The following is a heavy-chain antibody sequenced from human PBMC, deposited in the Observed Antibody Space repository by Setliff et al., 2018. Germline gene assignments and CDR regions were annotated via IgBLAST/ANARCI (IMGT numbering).Heavy chain of an antibody. CDR3: ARPLEESFGGVRDSDAFDV. Sequence: LSLTCTVSGGSISSSCYYWGWIRQPPGKGLEWIGSIYYNGSTHFNPSLKSRVAISVDTSKNLLSLRVNYVTATDTAVYYCARPLEESFGGVRDSDAFDVWGQGTMVTVSS. D-gene: IGHD3-16*01. CDR1: GGSISSSCYY. CDR2: IYYNGST. J-gene: IGHJ3*01. V-gene: IGHV4-39*01.